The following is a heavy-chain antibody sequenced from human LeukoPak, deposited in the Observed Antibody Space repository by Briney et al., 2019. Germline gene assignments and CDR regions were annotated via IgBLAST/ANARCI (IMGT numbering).Heavy chain of an antibody. CDR3: ARGYSYSSDYYYGMDV. CDR1: GYTFTSYG. V-gene: IGHV1-18*01. J-gene: IGHJ6*02. CDR2: ISGYNGNT. D-gene: IGHD5-18*01. Sequence: SVKVSCKASGYTFTSYGVSWVRHAPGQGPEWMGWISGYNGNTKYAQKVQGRVTMTTDTSTGTAYMELRSLRSDDTAVYYCARGYSYSSDYYYGMDVWGQGTTGTVSS.